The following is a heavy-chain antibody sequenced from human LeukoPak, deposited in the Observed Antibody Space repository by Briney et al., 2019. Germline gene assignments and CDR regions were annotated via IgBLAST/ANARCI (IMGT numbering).Heavy chain of an antibody. CDR1: GFTFSSYG. Sequence: PGGSLRLSCAASGFTFSSYGMHWVRQAPGKGLEWVAFIRYDGSNKYYADSVKGRFTISRDNSKNTLYLQMNSLRAEDTAVYYCAKDFMPSHPVDYWGQGTLVTVSS. V-gene: IGHV3-30*02. CDR2: IRYDGSNK. CDR3: AKDFMPSHPVDY. D-gene: IGHD2-2*01. J-gene: IGHJ4*02.